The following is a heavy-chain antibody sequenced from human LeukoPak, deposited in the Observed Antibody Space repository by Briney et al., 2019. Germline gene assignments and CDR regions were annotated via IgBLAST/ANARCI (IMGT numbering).Heavy chain of an antibody. D-gene: IGHD5-24*01. CDR1: GFTFSSYS. V-gene: IGHV3-33*08. CDR3: ARDSIDGYNAHFDY. CDR2: IWYDGSNK. Sequence: PGGSLRLSCAASGFTFSSYSMHWVRQAPGKGLEWVAVIWYDGSNKYYADSVKGRFTISRDNSKNTLYLQMNSLRAEDTAVYYCARDSIDGYNAHFDYWGQGTLVTVSS. J-gene: IGHJ4*02.